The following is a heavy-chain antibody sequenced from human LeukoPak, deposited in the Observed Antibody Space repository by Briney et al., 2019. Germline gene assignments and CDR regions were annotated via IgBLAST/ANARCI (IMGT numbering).Heavy chain of an antibody. CDR1: GGTFSSYA. V-gene: IGHV1-69*04. Sequence: SVKVSCKASGGTFSSYAISWVRQAPGQGLEWMGRIIPILGIANYAQKFQGRVTITADKSTSTAYMELSSLRSEDTAVYYCASAISGSYYHYGMDVWGQGTTVTVSS. D-gene: IGHD1-26*01. J-gene: IGHJ6*02. CDR3: ASAISGSYYHYGMDV. CDR2: IIPILGIA.